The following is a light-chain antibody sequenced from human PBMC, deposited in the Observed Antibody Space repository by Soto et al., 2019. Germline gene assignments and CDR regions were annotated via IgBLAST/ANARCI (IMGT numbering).Light chain of an antibody. CDR1: SSDVGGYDY. J-gene: IGLJ1*01. V-gene: IGLV2-14*01. Sequence: QSSIANPASVSGSPGQSITISCTGTSSDVGGYDYVSWYQLHPGKAPKLMVFEVSNRPSGVSYRFSGSKSGNTASLTISGLQAEDEADYFCSSYSISTAYLFGTGTKVTVL. CDR2: EVS. CDR3: SSYSISTAYL.